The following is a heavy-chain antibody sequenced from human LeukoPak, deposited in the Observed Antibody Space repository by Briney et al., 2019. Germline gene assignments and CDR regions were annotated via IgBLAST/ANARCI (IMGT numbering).Heavy chain of an antibody. J-gene: IGHJ4*02. D-gene: IGHD5-24*01. CDR2: FDWDDDK. V-gene: IGHV2-70*04. Sequence: SGPALVKPTQALRLTCTFSGFSLSTSGMRVSWIRQPPGKALEWLARFDWDDDKFYSPSLKSSLTTSQDTSKNPVVLTMTTMDHVDTATYYCARIVGDGYSDYWGQGTLVTVYS. CDR3: ARIVGDGYSDY. CDR1: GFSLSTSGMR.